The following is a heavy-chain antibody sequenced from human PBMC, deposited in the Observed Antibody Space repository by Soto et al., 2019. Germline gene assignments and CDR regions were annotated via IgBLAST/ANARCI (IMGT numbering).Heavy chain of an antibody. CDR1: GFTFSSYS. V-gene: IGHV3-21*01. Sequence: EVQLVESGGGLVKPGGSLRLSCAASGFTFSSYSMNWVRQAPGKGLEWVSSISSSSSYIYYADSVKGRFTISRDNAKNSLDLQMNRLRAEDTAVYYCARDGSRRAVAGTDFDYWGQGTLVTVSS. D-gene: IGHD6-19*01. CDR2: ISSSSSYI. CDR3: ARDGSRRAVAGTDFDY. J-gene: IGHJ4*02.